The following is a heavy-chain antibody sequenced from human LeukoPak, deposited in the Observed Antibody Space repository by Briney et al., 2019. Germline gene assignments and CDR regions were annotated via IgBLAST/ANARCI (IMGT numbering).Heavy chain of an antibody. CDR1: GFTFSSYE. V-gene: IGHV3-48*03. CDR3: ARDYGGSSPFDY. CDR2: ISSSGSDI. D-gene: IGHD4-23*01. Sequence: GGSLRLSCAASGFTFSSYEMDWVRQAPGKGLEWVSYISSSGSDIYYADPVKGRFTISRDNAKNSLYLHMNSLRAEDTAVYYCARDYGGSSPFDYWGQGTLVTVSS. J-gene: IGHJ4*02.